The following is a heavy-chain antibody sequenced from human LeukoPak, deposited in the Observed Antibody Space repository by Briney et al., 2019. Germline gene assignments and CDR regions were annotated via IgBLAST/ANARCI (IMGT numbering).Heavy chain of an antibody. D-gene: IGHD2-2*01. V-gene: IGHV3-33*01. J-gene: IGHJ4*02. Sequence: GGSLRLSCAASGFTFSSYGMHWVRQAPGKGLEWVAVIWYDGSNKYYAGSVKGRFTISRDNSKNTLYLQMNSLRAEDTAVYYCASGGVYCSSTSCYYSPFDYWGQGTLVTVSS. CDR1: GFTFSSYG. CDR3: ASGGVYCSSTSCYYSPFDY. CDR2: IWYDGSNK.